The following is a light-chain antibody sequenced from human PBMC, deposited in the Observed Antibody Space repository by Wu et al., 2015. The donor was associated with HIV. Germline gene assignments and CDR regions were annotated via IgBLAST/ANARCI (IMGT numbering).Light chain of an antibody. CDR3: QKYNTAPWT. CDR1: GISQF. Sequence: GDRVTITCRQSGISQFLAWYQQKPGNLLGPDLCCITLQSGVPSRFSGSGSGTDFTLTISSLQPEDVATYYCQKYNTAPWTFGQGTKVEMK. CDR2: CI. V-gene: IGKV1-27*01. J-gene: IGKJ1*01.